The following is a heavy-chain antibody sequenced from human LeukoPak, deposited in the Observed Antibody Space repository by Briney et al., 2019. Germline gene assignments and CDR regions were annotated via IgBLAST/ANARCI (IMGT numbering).Heavy chain of an antibody. J-gene: IGHJ5*02. CDR1: GFSFSSYW. V-gene: IGHV3-74*01. Sequence: HPGGSLRLSCAASGFSFSSYWMHWVRQAPGKGLVWVSRINNGGSKTNYADSVKGRFTISRDNAKNTLYLQMNSLRAEDTAVYYCATSSWFDPWGQGTLVTVSS. CDR2: INNGGSKT. CDR3: ATSSWFDP.